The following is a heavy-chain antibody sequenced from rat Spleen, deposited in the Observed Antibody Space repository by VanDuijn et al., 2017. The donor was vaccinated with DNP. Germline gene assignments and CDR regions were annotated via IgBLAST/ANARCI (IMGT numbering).Heavy chain of an antibody. D-gene: IGHD4-3*01. V-gene: IGHV5-22*01. CDR3: ARWNSGHFDY. Sequence: EMQLVESGGGLVQPGRSLKLFCAASGFTFSDYYMAWFRQAPRKGLEWVAYIRYDGGYTKYGDSVKGRFTISRDNAKNTLYLQMNSLRSEDMATYYCARWNSGHFDYWGQGVMVSVSS. CDR2: IRYDGGYT. CDR1: GFTFSDYY. J-gene: IGHJ2*01.